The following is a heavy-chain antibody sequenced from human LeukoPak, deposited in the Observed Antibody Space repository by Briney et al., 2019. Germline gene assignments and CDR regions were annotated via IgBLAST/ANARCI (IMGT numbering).Heavy chain of an antibody. J-gene: IGHJ4*02. V-gene: IGHV3-48*02. Sequence: GGSLRLSCVASGFIFSTYSVNWVRQAPGKGLEWVSYISSSSTTIFYADSVKGRFTISRDNAKNSLFLQMNGLRDEDTALYYCARERVIAAAGDGFDSWGQGTLVTVSS. CDR2: ISSSSTTI. CDR1: GFIFSTYS. D-gene: IGHD2-21*01. CDR3: ARERVIAAAGDGFDS.